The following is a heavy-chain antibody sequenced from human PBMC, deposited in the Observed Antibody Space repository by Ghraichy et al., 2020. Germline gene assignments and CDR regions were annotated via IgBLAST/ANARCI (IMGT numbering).Heavy chain of an antibody. D-gene: IGHD2-21*01. CDR2: IGGSGGRT. CDR1: GFTFSSFT. Sequence: GGSLRLSCAASGFTFSSFTMSWVRQAPGKGLEWVSAIGGSGGRTYYADSVKGRFTISRDNSKNTLYLQMNSLRAEDTAIYFCAKMKGQKHVDYAMDVWGQGTTVTVSS. CDR3: AKMKGQKHVDYAMDV. V-gene: IGHV3-23*01. J-gene: IGHJ6*02.